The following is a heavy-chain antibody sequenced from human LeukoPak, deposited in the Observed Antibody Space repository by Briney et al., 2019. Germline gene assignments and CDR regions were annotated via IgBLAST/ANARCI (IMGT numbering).Heavy chain of an antibody. CDR3: AHGGVTTSGFDY. V-gene: IGHV2-5*02. CDR1: GFSLSTSGVG. Sequence: SGPTLLKPTQTLTLTCTFSGFSLSTSGVGVGWIRQPPGKALEWLALIYWDDDKRYSPSLKSRLTITKDTSKNQVVLTMTNMDPVDTATYYCAHGGVTTSGFDYWGQGTLVTVSS. J-gene: IGHJ4*02. CDR2: IYWDDDK. D-gene: IGHD4-17*01.